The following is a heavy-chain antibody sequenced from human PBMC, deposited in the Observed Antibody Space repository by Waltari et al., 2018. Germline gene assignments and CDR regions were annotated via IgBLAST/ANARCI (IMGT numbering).Heavy chain of an antibody. V-gene: IGHV3-23*01. Sequence: EVQLLDSGGALVQPGGSMRLSCEASGFFFSTYAMTWVRQAPGTGLEWVSTISSDDGDTYYADSVKGRFTISRDNSKNTLSLQMSSLRADDTAVYYCAKTQFFGSLDAFDFWGQGTMVTVSS. D-gene: IGHD1-26*01. CDR2: ISSDDGDT. CDR3: AKTQFFGSLDAFDF. J-gene: IGHJ3*01. CDR1: GFFFSTYA.